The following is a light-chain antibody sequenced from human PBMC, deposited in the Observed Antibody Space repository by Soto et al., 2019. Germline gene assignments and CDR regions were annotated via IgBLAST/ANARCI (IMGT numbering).Light chain of an antibody. J-gene: IGLJ1*01. Sequence: QSVLTQPASVSGSPGQSITISCTGTSRDVGGHNYVSWYQQYPGKAPKVMIYGVTNRPSGVSNRFSGSKSGNTASLTISGLQTDDEADYYCSSYTSSSTYVFGTGTKVTV. CDR3: SSYTSSSTYV. V-gene: IGLV2-14*01. CDR1: SRDVGGHNY. CDR2: GVT.